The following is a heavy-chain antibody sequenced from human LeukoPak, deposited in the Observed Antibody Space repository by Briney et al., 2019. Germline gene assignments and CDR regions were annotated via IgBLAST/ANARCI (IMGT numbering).Heavy chain of an antibody. D-gene: IGHD3-16*02. CDR2: IYYSGTT. CDR3: ARGGSYVWGSYRLKSWFDP. Sequence: KPSETLSLTCTVSGGSLTNYFWGWIRQPPGKGLEWIGFIYYSGTTNYNPSLKSRVTISVDTSKNQFSLKLSSVTAADTAVYYCARGGSYVWGSYRLKSWFDPWGQGTLVTVSS. V-gene: IGHV4-59*01. CDR1: GGSLTNYF. J-gene: IGHJ5*02.